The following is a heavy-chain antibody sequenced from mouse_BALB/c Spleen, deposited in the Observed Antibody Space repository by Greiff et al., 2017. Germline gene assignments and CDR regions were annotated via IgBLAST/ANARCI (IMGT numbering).Heavy chain of an antibody. CDR1: GYTFTSYW. D-gene: IGHD1-1*01. CDR2: IYPGNSDT. Sequence: EVQLQQSGTVLARPGASVKMSCKASGYTFTSYWMHWVKQRPGQGLEWIGAIYPGNSDTSYNQKFKGKAKLTAVTSTSTAYMELSSLTNEDSAVYYCTRYYYGSSYAMDYWGQGTSVTVAS. J-gene: IGHJ4*01. CDR3: TRYYYGSSYAMDY. V-gene: IGHV1-5*01.